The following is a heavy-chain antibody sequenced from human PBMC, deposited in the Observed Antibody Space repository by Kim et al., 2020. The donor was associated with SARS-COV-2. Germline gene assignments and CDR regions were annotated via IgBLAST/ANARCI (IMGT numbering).Heavy chain of an antibody. CDR3: ARDSKMITFGGGILGYSYGGCYFDY. Sequence: GGSLRLSCAASGFTFSSYGMHWVRQAPGKGLEWVAVIWDDGSNKYYADSVKGRFTIYRDNSKNTLYLQINSMRAEDTAVYYCARDSKMITFGGGILGYSYGGCYFDYWGQGTLVTVSS. D-gene: IGHD3-16*02. CDR1: GFTFSSYG. J-gene: IGHJ4*02. CDR2: IWDDGSNK. V-gene: IGHV3-33*01.